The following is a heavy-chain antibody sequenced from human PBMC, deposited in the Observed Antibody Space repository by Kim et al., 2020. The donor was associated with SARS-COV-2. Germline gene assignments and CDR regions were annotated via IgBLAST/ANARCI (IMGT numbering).Heavy chain of an antibody. CDR1: GFSLSTSGMC. Sequence: SGPTLVHPTPTLTLTCTFSGFSLSTSGMCVSWIRQPPGKALEWLALIDWDDDKYYSTSLKTRLTISKDTSKNQVVLTMTNMDPVDTATYYCARTRVEMATMVVYYYGMDVWGQGTTVTVSS. D-gene: IGHD2-15*01. CDR3: ARTRVEMATMVVYYYGMDV. CDR2: IDWDDDK. V-gene: IGHV2-70*01. J-gene: IGHJ6*02.